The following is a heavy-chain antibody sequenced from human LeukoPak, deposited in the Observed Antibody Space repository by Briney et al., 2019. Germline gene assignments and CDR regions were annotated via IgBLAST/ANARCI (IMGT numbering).Heavy chain of an antibody. D-gene: IGHD3-9*01. V-gene: IGHV3-48*03. Sequence: PGGSLRLSCAASGFTFSSYEMNWVRQAPGGGLEWVSYISSSGSTIYYADSVKGRFTISRDNAKNSLYLQMNSLRAEDTAVYYCASQTYYDILTGYGGESHWGQGTLVTVSS. CDR2: ISSSGSTI. CDR3: ASQTYYDILTGYGGESH. J-gene: IGHJ4*02. CDR1: GFTFSSYE.